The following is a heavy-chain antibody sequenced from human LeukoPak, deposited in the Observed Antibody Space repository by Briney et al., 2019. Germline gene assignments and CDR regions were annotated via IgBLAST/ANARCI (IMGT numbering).Heavy chain of an antibody. Sequence: PGGSLRLSCAASGFTFSSYVMSWVRQAPGKGPEWVSAITGSGDNTYYADSVKGRFTISRDNSKNTLYLQMNSLRAEDTAVYYCAKRGPAGAGKSPDYFDYWGQGTLVTVSS. CDR2: ITGSGDNT. V-gene: IGHV3-23*01. CDR3: AKRGPAGAGKSPDYFDY. J-gene: IGHJ4*02. CDR1: GFTFSSYV. D-gene: IGHD6-19*01.